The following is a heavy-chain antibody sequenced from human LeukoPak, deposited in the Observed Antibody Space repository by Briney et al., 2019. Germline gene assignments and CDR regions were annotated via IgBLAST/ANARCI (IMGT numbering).Heavy chain of an antibody. D-gene: IGHD6-13*01. Sequence: ASVNVSCKGSGYSCTGYFIHWVRRAPGPGLEWMVWMNPNNSCTNHGQQFHDGFNMTRATSISTAYSQLSRLTCDDTAVYYCARDRIAAKEGASLVNWFDPWGQGTLVTVSS. CDR1: GYSCTGYF. V-gene: IGHV1-2*02. CDR3: ARDRIAAKEGASLVNWFDP. J-gene: IGHJ5*02. CDR2: MNPNNSCT.